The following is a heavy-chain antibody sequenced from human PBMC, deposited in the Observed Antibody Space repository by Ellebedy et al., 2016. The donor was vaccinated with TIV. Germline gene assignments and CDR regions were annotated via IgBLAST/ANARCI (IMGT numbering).Heavy chain of an antibody. V-gene: IGHV3-49*04. Sequence: GESLKISCTASGFTFGDYAVSWVRQAPGKGLEWVGFIRSQVYGGTTEYAASVKGRFSISRDDSKGIAYLQMNSLKTEDTAVYYCTRAVWGVETEYYFDYWGQGTLVTVSS. CDR1: GFTFGDYA. J-gene: IGHJ4*02. CDR3: TRAVWGVETEYYFDY. CDR2: IRSQVYGGTT. D-gene: IGHD3-10*01.